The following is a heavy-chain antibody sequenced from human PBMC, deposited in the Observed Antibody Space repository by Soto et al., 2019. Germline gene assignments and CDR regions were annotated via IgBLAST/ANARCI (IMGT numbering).Heavy chain of an antibody. J-gene: IGHJ6*02. Sequence: NPSETLSLTCTGSGGSISSYYWSWIRQPPGKGLEWIGYIYYSGSTNYNPSLKSRVTISVDTSKNQFSLKLSSVTAADTAVYYCARAGGPTNNGMDVWGQGTTVTVSS. D-gene: IGHD3-16*01. V-gene: IGHV4-59*01. CDR2: IYYSGST. CDR1: GGSISSYY. CDR3: ARAGGPTNNGMDV.